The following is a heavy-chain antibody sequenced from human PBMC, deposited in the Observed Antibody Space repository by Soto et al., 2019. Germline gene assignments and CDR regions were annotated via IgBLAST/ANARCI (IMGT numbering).Heavy chain of an antibody. V-gene: IGHV1-8*01. CDR2: MNPDNGNT. CDR3: ARGPRESGEWLLFDY. CDR1: GYTFSTYE. D-gene: IGHD3-3*01. J-gene: IGHJ4*02. Sequence: VKVSCKASGYTFSTYEINWVRRAAGQGLEWMGRMNPDNGNTGYAQKFQDRVTMTRNTSISTAYMELSSLRSDDTAVYYCARGPRESGEWLLFDYWGQGALVTVSS.